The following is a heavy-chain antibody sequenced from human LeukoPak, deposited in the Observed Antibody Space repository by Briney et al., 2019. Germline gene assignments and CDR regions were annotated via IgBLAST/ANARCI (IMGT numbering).Heavy chain of an antibody. Sequence: PSETLSLTCTVSGYSISSGYYWGWIRQPPGKGLEWIGSIYHSGSTYYNPSLKSRVTISVDTSKNQFSLKLSSVTAADTAVYYCARVWPSTYSNEGGVDYWGQGTLVTVSS. CDR1: GYSISSGYY. J-gene: IGHJ4*02. CDR3: ARVWPSTYSNEGGVDY. CDR2: IYHSGST. V-gene: IGHV4-38-2*02. D-gene: IGHD4-11*01.